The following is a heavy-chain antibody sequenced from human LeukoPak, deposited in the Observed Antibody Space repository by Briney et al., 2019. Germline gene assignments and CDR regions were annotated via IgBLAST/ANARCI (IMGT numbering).Heavy chain of an antibody. CDR2: IGTASDT. CDR3: ARGPPRGKYYYTDV. V-gene: IGHV3-13*01. D-gene: IGHD1-1*01. J-gene: IGHJ6*03. Sequence: QPGGSLRLSCAASGFTFSSFDMHWVRQPTGQGLEWVSTIGTASDTYYPGSVEGRFTLSRDNAKNSLYLQMNSLTAGDTAVYYCARGPPRGKYYYTDVWGKGTTVTVSS. CDR1: GFTFSSFD.